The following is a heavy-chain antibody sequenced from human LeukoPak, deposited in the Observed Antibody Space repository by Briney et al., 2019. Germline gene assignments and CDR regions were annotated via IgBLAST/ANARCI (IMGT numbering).Heavy chain of an antibody. Sequence: GGSLRLSCAASGFTFSSYSMNWVRQAPGKGLEWVSSISSSSSYIYYADSVKGRFTISRDNSKNSLYLQMNSLRAEDTAVYYCARETKTYYYGSGSYYGGAFDIWGQGTLVTVSS. J-gene: IGHJ3*02. V-gene: IGHV3-21*01. D-gene: IGHD3-10*01. CDR3: ARETKTYYYGSGSYYGGAFDI. CDR2: ISSSSSYI. CDR1: GFTFSSYS.